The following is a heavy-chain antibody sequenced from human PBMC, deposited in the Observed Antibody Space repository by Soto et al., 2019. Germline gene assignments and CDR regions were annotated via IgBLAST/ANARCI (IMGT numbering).Heavy chain of an antibody. J-gene: IGHJ6*02. CDR2: INAGNGNT. CDR1: GYTFTSYA. V-gene: IGHV1-3*01. D-gene: IGHD3-22*01. Sequence: QVQLVQSGAEVKKPGASVKVSCKASGYTFTSYAMHWVRQAPGQRLEWMGWINAGNGNTKYSQMFQGRVTITRDTSASTAYMELSSLGSEDTAVYYCASSYYYDSSGYSSSYYYYGMDVWGQGTTVSVSS. CDR3: ASSYYYDSSGYSSSYYYYGMDV.